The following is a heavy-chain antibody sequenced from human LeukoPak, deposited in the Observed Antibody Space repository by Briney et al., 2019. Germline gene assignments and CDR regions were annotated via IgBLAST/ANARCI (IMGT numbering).Heavy chain of an antibody. V-gene: IGHV6-1*01. CDR2: TFYRSRWYN. CDR3: ARDLYFSYWNGFFNGFDL. CDR1: GDSVSNYNA. Sequence: SQTLSLTCAISGDSVSNYNAWNWIRQSPSRGLEWLGRTFYRSRWYNTYAVSVKSRIIINADTSKNLFSLQLNSMTPEDTAVYFCARDLYFSYWNGFFNGFDLLGQGKGVTVSS. D-gene: IGHD3-3*01. J-gene: IGHJ3*01.